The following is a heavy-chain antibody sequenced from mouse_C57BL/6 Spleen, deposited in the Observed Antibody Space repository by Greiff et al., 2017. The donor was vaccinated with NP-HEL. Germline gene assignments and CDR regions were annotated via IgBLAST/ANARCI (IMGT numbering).Heavy chain of an antibody. Sequence: EVHLVESGGGLVKPGGSLKLSCAASGFTFSSYAMSWVRQTPEKRLEWVATISDGGSYTYYPDNVKGRFTISRDNAKNNLYLQMSHLKSEDTAMYYCARAHTGGDYWGQGTTLTVSS. V-gene: IGHV5-4*01. J-gene: IGHJ2*01. CDR3: ARAHTGGDY. CDR2: ISDGGSYT. D-gene: IGHD6-1*01. CDR1: GFTFSSYA.